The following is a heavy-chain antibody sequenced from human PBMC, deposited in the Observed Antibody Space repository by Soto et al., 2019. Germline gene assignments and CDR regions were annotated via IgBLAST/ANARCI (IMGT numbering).Heavy chain of an antibody. Sequence: QVQLVQSGGEVKKPGASVKVSCKASGYTFTNYGISWVRQAPGQGLEWMGWINVYNGNTKYAQKVQGRVTMTTDTSTSTAYMELRSLRSDDTPVYYCARGLGSGSYYNQYNWFDPWGQGTLVTVSS. V-gene: IGHV1-18*01. CDR2: INVYNGNT. CDR1: GYTFTNYG. D-gene: IGHD3-10*01. J-gene: IGHJ5*02. CDR3: ARGLGSGSYYNQYNWFDP.